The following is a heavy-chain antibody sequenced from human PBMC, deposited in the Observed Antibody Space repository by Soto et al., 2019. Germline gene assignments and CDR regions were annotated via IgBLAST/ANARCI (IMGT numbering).Heavy chain of an antibody. V-gene: IGHV4-39*01. CDR2: IFFTGNI. CDR3: ASRHCSGGSCYSPGFDS. CDR1: GASLSSISYY. J-gene: IGHJ4*02. Sequence: SETLSLTCTVSGASLSSISYYWGWIRQPPGKGLEWVGSIFFTGNIYYNPSLKSRVTISVDTSRNQFSLMVNSVTAADTAVYYCASRHCSGGSCYSPGFDSWGQGALVTVSS. D-gene: IGHD2-15*01.